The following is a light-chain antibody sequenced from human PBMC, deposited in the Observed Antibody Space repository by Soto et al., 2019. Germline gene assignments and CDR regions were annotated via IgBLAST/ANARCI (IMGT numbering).Light chain of an antibody. CDR2: DVS. Sequence: QSALTQPRSVSGSPGQSVTISCTGTSSDVGGYNYVSWYQQHPGKAAKLMIYDVSKRPSGVPDRFSGSKSGNTASLTISGLQAEAEADYYCCSYAGSYTWVFGGGTQLTVL. CDR3: CSYAGSYTWV. V-gene: IGLV2-11*01. J-gene: IGLJ7*01. CDR1: SSDVGGYNY.